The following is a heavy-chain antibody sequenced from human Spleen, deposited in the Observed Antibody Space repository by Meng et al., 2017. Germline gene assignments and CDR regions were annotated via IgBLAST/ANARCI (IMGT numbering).Heavy chain of an antibody. CDR2: IITIFGTR. CDR3: ARGRSRYSSSFRSYYYDGMDV. D-gene: IGHD6-13*01. CDR1: GGSFSRSA. J-gene: IGHJ6*02. V-gene: IGHV1-69*13. Sequence: SVKVSCKASGGSFSRSAVSWVRQAPGQGLEWMGGIITIFGTRYYAQKFQGRVTITADDSSSTAYMELSSLRSEDTAVYYCARGRSRYSSSFRSYYYDGMDVWGQGATVTVSS.